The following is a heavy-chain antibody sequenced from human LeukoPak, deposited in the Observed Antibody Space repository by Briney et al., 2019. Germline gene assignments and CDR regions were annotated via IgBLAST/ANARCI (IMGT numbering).Heavy chain of an antibody. CDR3: ARDAVATMDFDY. Sequence: GGSLGLSCAASGFTFSDYYMSWIRQAPGKGLEWVSYISSSGSTIYYADSVKGRFTISRDNAKNSLYLQMNSLRAEDTAVYYCARDAVATMDFDYWGQGTLVTVSS. J-gene: IGHJ4*02. CDR1: GFTFSDYY. D-gene: IGHD5-12*01. V-gene: IGHV3-11*04. CDR2: ISSSGSTI.